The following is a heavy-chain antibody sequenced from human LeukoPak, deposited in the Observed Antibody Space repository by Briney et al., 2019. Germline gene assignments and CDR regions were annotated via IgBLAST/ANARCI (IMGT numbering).Heavy chain of an antibody. D-gene: IGHD2-2*03. V-gene: IGHV3-48*03. CDR3: ARGGYCTTALCYAMNAFDI. J-gene: IGHJ3*02. CDR1: GFNFHSHE. CDR2: ISPSGTTM. Sequence: GGSLRLSCAASGFNFHSHEMNWVRQAPGKGLESISYISPSGTTMYYADSVKGRFTISRDNAKNSLYLQMNSLRAEDTAVYYCARGGYCTTALCYAMNAFDIWGQGTMVTVSS.